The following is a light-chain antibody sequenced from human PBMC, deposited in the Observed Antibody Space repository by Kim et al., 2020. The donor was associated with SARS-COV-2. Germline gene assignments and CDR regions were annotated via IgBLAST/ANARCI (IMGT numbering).Light chain of an antibody. CDR3: QKYNSAPRT. Sequence: ATVRDRVNITCRASQGISNYLGWYQQKPGKVPKLLIYAASTLQSGVPSRFSGSGSGTDFTLTISSLQPEDVATYYCQKYNSAPRTFGQGTKVDIK. CDR2: AAS. CDR1: QGISNY. V-gene: IGKV1-27*01. J-gene: IGKJ1*01.